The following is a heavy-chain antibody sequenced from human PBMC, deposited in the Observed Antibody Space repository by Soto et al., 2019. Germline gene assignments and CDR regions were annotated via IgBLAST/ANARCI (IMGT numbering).Heavy chain of an antibody. Sequence: GASVKVSCKASGYTFTSYDINWVRQATGQGLEWMGWMNPNSGNTGYAQKFQGRVTMTRNTSISTAYMELSSLRSEDTAVYYCARGRGYCSGGSCPTRIFDDWGQGTLVTVSS. CDR2: MNPNSGNT. J-gene: IGHJ4*02. CDR1: GYTFTSYD. D-gene: IGHD2-15*01. CDR3: ARGRGYCSGGSCPTRIFDD. V-gene: IGHV1-8*01.